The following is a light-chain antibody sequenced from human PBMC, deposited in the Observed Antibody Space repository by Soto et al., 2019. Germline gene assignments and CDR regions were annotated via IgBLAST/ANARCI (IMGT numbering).Light chain of an antibody. CDR2: GAS. V-gene: IGKV3-20*01. CDR1: QRVSSSY. J-gene: IGKJ2*01. Sequence: EIVLTQSPGTLSLSPGERATLSCRASQRVSSSYLAWYQQKPGQAPRLLIYGASSRATGIPDRFSGSGSGTDFTLTISRLEPEEFAVYFCQRYGSSPPFTFGQGTKVDIK. CDR3: QRYGSSPPFT.